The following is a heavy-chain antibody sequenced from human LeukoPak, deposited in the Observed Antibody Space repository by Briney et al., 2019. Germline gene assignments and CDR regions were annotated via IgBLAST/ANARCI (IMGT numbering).Heavy chain of an antibody. CDR1: GFTVSTNY. CDR3: VRGSGYYAYPLDF. V-gene: IGHV3-53*05. Sequence: TGGSLRLSCAASGFTVSTNYMSWVRQAPGRGLEWVSVIYSGGTTYYADSVKGRFTISRDNSKNTLYLQMNSLRAEDTAVYYCVRGSGYYAYPLDFWGQGALVTVSS. CDR2: IYSGGTT. D-gene: IGHD3-22*01. J-gene: IGHJ4*02.